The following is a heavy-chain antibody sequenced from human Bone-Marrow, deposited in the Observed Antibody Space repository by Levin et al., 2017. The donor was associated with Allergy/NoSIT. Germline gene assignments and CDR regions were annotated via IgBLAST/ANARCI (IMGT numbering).Heavy chain of an antibody. CDR2: ISSNGGST. V-gene: IGHV3-64*01. Sequence: PTASVKVSCAASGFTFHSYGMHWVRQAPGKGLEYVSAISSNGGSTYYANSVKGRFTISRDNSKNTLYLQMGSLRAEDMAVYYCARVSGSYYDYWGQGTLVTVSS. CDR1: GFTFHSYG. J-gene: IGHJ4*02. CDR3: ARVSGSYYDY. D-gene: IGHD1-26*01.